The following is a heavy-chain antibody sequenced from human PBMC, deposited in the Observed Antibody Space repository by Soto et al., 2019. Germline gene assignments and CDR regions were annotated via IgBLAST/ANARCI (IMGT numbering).Heavy chain of an antibody. D-gene: IGHD2-21*02. CDR1: GFMFNSYA. J-gene: IGHJ2*01. Sequence: EVQLVESGGGLVQPGGSLRLSCAASGFMFNSYAMHWVRQAPGKGLEYVSAISSLGDSTFYANSVKDRFTISRDNSKNTIYLQMGSLRAEDMAVYYWARRTAGWYFDLWGRGTLVTVSS. V-gene: IGHV3-64*01. CDR2: ISSLGDST. CDR3: ARRTAGWYFDL.